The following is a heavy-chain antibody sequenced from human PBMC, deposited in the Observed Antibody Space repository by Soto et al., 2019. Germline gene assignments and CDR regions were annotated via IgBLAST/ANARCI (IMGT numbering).Heavy chain of an antibody. V-gene: IGHV3-23*01. Sequence: GGSLRLFCAASGFTFSSYAMSWVRQAPGKGLEWVSAISGSGGSTYYADSVKGRFTISRDNSKNTLYLQMNSLRAEDTAVYYCAHSSGWFVFDYWGQGTLVTVSS. CDR2: ISGSGGST. CDR3: AHSSGWFVFDY. J-gene: IGHJ4*02. D-gene: IGHD6-19*01. CDR1: GFTFSSYA.